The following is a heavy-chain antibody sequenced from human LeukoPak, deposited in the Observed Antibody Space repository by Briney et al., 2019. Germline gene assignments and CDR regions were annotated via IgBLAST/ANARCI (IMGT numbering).Heavy chain of an antibody. CDR2: ISWNSGSI. Sequence: GRSLRLSCAASGFTFDDYAMHWVRQAPGKGLEWVSGISWNSGSIGYADSVKGRFTISRDNAKNSLYLQMNSLRAEDMALYYCAKGTPTGYCSGGSCYGHDAFDIWGQGTMVTVSS. CDR1: GFTFDDYA. J-gene: IGHJ3*02. V-gene: IGHV3-9*03. CDR3: AKGTPTGYCSGGSCYGHDAFDI. D-gene: IGHD2-15*01.